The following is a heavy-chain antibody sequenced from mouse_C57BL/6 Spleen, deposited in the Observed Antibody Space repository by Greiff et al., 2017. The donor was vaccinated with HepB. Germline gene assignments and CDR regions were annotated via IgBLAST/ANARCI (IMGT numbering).Heavy chain of an antibody. CDR1: GYTFTSYW. CDR2: IHPNSGST. CDR3: ARPPIYYGYDVDAMDY. J-gene: IGHJ4*01. D-gene: IGHD2-2*01. Sequence: QVQLQQPGAELVKPGASVKLSCKASGYTFTSYWMHWVKQRPGQGLEWIGMIHPNSGSTNYNEKFKSKATLTVDKSSSTADMQLSSLTSEDSAVYYCARPPIYYGYDVDAMDYWGQGTSVTVSS. V-gene: IGHV1-64*01.